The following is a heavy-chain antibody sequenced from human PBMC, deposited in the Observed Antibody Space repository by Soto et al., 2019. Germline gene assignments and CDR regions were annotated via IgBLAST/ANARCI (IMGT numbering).Heavy chain of an antibody. J-gene: IGHJ6*02. CDR2: ISYDGSNK. CDR1: GFTFSSYA. Sequence: GGSLRLSCAASGFTFSSYAIHWVRQAPGKGLEWVAVISYDGSNKYYADSVKGRFTISRDNSKNTLYLQMNSLRAEDTAVYYCARGKSDSGSYLYYYYYYGMDVWGQGTTVTVSS. V-gene: IGHV3-30-3*01. D-gene: IGHD3-10*01. CDR3: ARGKSDSGSYLYYYYYYGMDV.